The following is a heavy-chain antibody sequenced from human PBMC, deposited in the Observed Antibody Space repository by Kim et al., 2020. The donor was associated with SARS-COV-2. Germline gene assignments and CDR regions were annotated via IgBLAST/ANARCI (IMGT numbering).Heavy chain of an antibody. Sequence: AQKFQGRVTITADESTSTAYMELSSLRSEDTAVYYCARIYSSSSGWFDPWGQGTLVTVSS. J-gene: IGHJ5*02. V-gene: IGHV1-69*01. D-gene: IGHD6-6*01. CDR3: ARIYSSSSGWFDP.